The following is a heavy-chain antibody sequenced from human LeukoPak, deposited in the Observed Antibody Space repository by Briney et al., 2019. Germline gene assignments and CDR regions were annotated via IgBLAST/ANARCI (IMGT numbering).Heavy chain of an antibody. CDR3: ARLWGYYDFWSGYYMREGWFDP. CDR1: GGSFSGYY. D-gene: IGHD3-3*01. J-gene: IGHJ5*02. V-gene: IGHV4-34*01. Sequence: EASETLSLTCAVYGGSFSGYYWSWIRQPPGKVLEWIGEINHSGSTNYNPSLKSRVTISVDTSKNQFSLKLSSVTAADTAVYYCARLWGYYDFWSGYYMREGWFDPWGQGTLVTVSS. CDR2: INHSGST.